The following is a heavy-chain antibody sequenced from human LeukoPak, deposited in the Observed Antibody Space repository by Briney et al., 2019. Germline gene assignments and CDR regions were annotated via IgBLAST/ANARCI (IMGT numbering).Heavy chain of an antibody. J-gene: IGHJ5*02. D-gene: IGHD3-9*01. CDR3: ARGLGYFDWFPRWFDP. CDR2: INHSGST. Sequence: PSETLSLTCAVYGGSFSGYYWSWIRQPPGKGLEWIGEINHSGSTNYNPSLKSRVTISVDTSKNQSSLKLSSVTAADTAVYYCARGLGYFDWFPRWFDPWGQGTLVTVSS. CDR1: GGSFSGYY. V-gene: IGHV4-34*01.